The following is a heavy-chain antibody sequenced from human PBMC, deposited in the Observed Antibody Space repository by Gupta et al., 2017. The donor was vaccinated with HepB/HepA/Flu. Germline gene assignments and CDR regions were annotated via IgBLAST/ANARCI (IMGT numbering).Heavy chain of an antibody. CDR3: ARDSVYGGYYYGMDV. CDR2: IYSGGST. J-gene: IGHJ6*02. Sequence: EVQLVESGGGLVQPGGSLSLSCAASGFTVSSNYMRWVRQAPGKGLEWVSVIYSGGSTYYADSVKGRFTISRHNSKNTLYLQMNSLRAEDTAVYYCARDSVYGGYYYGMDVWGQGTTVTVSS. V-gene: IGHV3-53*04. CDR1: GFTVSSNY. D-gene: IGHD2-8*01.